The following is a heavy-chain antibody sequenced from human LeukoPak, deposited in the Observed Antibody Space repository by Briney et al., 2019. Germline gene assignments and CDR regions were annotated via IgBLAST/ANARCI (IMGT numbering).Heavy chain of an antibody. D-gene: IGHD3-9*01. CDR2: IYDSGST. J-gene: IGHJ6*03. CDR1: GGSISSYY. V-gene: IGHV4-59*12. CDR3: ARDFPRVLRYFDWLPTRGLISRYYYYYYMDV. Sequence: SSETLSLTCTVSGGSISSYYWSWIRQPPGKGLEWIGYIYDSGSTNYNPSLKSRVTISVDTSKNQFSLKLSSVTAADTAVYYCARDFPRVLRYFDWLPTRGLISRYYYYYYMDVWGKGTTVTISS.